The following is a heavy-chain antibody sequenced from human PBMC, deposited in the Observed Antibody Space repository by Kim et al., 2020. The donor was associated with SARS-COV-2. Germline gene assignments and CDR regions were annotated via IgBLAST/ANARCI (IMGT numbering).Heavy chain of an antibody. CDR3: ASLYYDYIWGSYRHFDY. Sequence: KGRFTISRDNAKNSLYLPMNSLGDEDTAVYYCASLYYDYIWGSYRHFDYWGQGTLVTVSS. D-gene: IGHD3-16*02. J-gene: IGHJ4*02. V-gene: IGHV3-48*02.